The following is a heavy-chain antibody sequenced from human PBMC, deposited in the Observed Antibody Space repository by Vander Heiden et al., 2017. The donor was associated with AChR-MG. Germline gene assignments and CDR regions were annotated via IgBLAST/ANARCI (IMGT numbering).Heavy chain of an antibody. CDR3: ARSGSGSYYNGFDP. CDR1: GGTFSSYA. V-gene: IGHV1-69*04. Sequence: QVQLVQSGAEVQKPGSSVKVACNASGGTFSSYAIIWVRQAPGQGLEWMGRIIPILGIANYAQKFQGRVTITADKSTSTAYMELSSLRSEDTAVYYCARSGSGSYYNGFDPWGQGTLVTVSS. D-gene: IGHD3-10*01. J-gene: IGHJ5*02. CDR2: IIPILGIA.